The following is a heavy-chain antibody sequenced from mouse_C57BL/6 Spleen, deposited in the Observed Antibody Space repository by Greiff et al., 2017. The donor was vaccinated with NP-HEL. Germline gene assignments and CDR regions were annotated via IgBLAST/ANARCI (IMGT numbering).Heavy chain of an antibody. CDR3: ARQGLGSLYYFDY. J-gene: IGHJ2*01. Sequence: QVQLKESGPELVKPGASVKLSCKASGYTFTSYDINWVKQRPGQGLEWIGWIYPRDGSTKYNEKFKGKATLTVDTSSSTAYMELHSLTSEDSAVYFCARQGLGSLYYFDYWGQGTTLTVSS. V-gene: IGHV1-85*01. CDR1: GYTFTSYD. CDR2: IYPRDGST. D-gene: IGHD3-3*01.